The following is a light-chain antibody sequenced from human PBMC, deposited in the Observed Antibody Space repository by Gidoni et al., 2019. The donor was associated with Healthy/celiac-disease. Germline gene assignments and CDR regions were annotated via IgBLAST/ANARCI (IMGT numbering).Light chain of an antibody. J-gene: IGKJ5*01. V-gene: IGKV4-1*01. Sequence: DIVMTQAPDSLAVSLGERATINCKSSQSVLYSSNNKNYLAWYQQKPGQPPKLLIYWASTRESGVPDRFSGSGSGTDFTLTISSLQAEDVAVYYCQQYDSTHPITFGQGTRLEIK. CDR2: WAS. CDR1: QSVLYSSNNKNY. CDR3: QQYDSTHPIT.